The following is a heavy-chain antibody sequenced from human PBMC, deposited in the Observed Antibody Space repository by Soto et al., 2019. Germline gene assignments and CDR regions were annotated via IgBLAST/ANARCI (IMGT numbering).Heavy chain of an antibody. Sequence: PWEILCLTCNVLPASVLDYYGSWIRQTPGMCMELIVFVHSGGSALYNPSFSCRVIISRETSKNQFSLTLTSLSSAHTAVYSCASTSKASPATGLDSWGKGALVTNSS. CDR1: PASVLDYY. CDR2: VHSGGSA. J-gene: IGHJ4*02. CDR3: ASTSKASPATGLDS. V-gene: IGHV4-59*02.